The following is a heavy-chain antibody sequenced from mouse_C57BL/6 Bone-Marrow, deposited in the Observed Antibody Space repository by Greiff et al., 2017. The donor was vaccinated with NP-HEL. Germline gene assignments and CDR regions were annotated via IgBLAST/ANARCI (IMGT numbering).Heavy chain of an antibody. CDR3: ARSDYDYDGWYFDV. Sequence: QVQLKQPGAELVMPGASVKLSCKASGYTFTSYWMHWVKQRPGQGLEWIGEIDPSDSYTNYNQKFKGKSTLTVDKSSSTAYMQLSSLTSEDSAVYYCARSDYDYDGWYFDVWGTGTTVTVSS. D-gene: IGHD2-4*01. V-gene: IGHV1-69*01. CDR2: IDPSDSYT. J-gene: IGHJ1*03. CDR1: GYTFTSYW.